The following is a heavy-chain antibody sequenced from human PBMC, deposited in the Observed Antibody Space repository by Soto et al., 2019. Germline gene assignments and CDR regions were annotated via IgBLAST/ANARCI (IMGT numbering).Heavy chain of an antibody. V-gene: IGHV3-23*01. Sequence: EVQLLESGGGLVQPGGSLRLSCAASGFTFSSYAMSWVRQAPGKGLEWVSTISGSGGTTYYADSVKGRFTISRDNSKSTLYLQMNSLRAEDTAVYYCAKGPLYGDYVSGWGQGTLVTVSS. D-gene: IGHD4-17*01. J-gene: IGHJ4*02. CDR1: GFTFSSYA. CDR2: ISGSGGTT. CDR3: AKGPLYGDYVSG.